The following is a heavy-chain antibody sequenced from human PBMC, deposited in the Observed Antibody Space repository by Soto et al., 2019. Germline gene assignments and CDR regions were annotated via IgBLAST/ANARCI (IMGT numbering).Heavy chain of an antibody. CDR1: GYTFTGYY. J-gene: IGHJ6*02. Sequence: ASVKVSCKASGYTFTGYYMHWVRQAPGQGLEWMGWINPNSGGTNYAQKFQGWVTMTRDTSISTAYMELSRLRSDDTAVYYCARGPPPIVTTVTNSSSVSSFSANEWASVPYYYYYGMDVWGQGTTVTVSS. CDR2: INPNSGGT. D-gene: IGHD4-4*01. CDR3: ARGPPPIVTTVTNSSSVSSFSANEWASVPYYYYYGMDV. V-gene: IGHV1-2*04.